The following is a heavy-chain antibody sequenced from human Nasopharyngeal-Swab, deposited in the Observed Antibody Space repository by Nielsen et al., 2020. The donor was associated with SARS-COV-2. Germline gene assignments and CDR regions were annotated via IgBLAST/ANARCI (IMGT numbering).Heavy chain of an antibody. J-gene: IGHJ6*03. Sequence: WIRQPPGKGLEWIGYIYYSGSTYYNPSLKSRVTISVDTSKNQFSLKLSSVTAADTAVYYCARNWRSGSMDVWDKGTTVTVSS. CDR2: IYYSGST. D-gene: IGHD3-10*01. V-gene: IGHV4-31*02. CDR3: ARNWRSGSMDV.